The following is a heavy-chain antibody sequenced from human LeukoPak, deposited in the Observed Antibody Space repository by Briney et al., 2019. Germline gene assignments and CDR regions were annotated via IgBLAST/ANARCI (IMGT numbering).Heavy chain of an antibody. CDR2: IKQDGSEK. D-gene: IGHD2-15*01. Sequence: GGSLRLSCAASGFTFSDYWMSWARQAPGKGLEWVASIKQDGSEKNYVDSVKGRFTVSRDNAKNSLSLQINSLRAEDTAVYYCVRRLVVAGVGDYWGQGTLVIVSS. CDR3: VRRLVVAGVGDY. J-gene: IGHJ4*02. CDR1: GFTFSDYW. V-gene: IGHV3-7*01.